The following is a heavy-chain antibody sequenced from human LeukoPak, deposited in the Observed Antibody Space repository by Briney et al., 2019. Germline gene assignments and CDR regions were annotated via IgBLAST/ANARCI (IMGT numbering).Heavy chain of an antibody. D-gene: IGHD6-13*01. CDR3: TARGRYSSIQY. CDR2: IKSKTDGGTT. J-gene: IGHJ4*02. Sequence: GGSLRLSCAASGFTFSNALMSWVRQAPGKGLEWVGRIKSKTDGGTTDYAAPVKGRFTISRDDSKNTLYLQMNSLKTEDTAVYYCTARGRYSSIQYWGQGTLGTVSS. CDR1: GFTFSNAL. V-gene: IGHV3-15*01.